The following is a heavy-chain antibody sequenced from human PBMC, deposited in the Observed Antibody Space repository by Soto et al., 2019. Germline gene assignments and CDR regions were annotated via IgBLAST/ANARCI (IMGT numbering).Heavy chain of an antibody. CDR2: IYHSGST. Sequence: SETLSLTCTVSSDFISTSTWWSWVRQPPGRGLEWIGEIYHSGSTNYNPSLKSRVTISVDKTKNQFSLNLTSVAAADTAVYYCASSPGSLAGDYWGQGTLVTVSS. D-gene: IGHD2-15*01. J-gene: IGHJ4*02. CDR3: ASSPGSLAGDY. V-gene: IGHV4-4*02. CDR1: SDFISTSTW.